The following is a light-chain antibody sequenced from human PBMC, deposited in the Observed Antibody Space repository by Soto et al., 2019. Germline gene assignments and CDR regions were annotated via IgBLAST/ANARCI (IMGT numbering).Light chain of an antibody. CDR1: NVGSKT. V-gene: IGLV3-21*02. CDR3: QVWDSTSVTHV. CDR2: DDS. J-gene: IGLJ1*01. Sequence: SYDLTQPPAGSVAPGQTARITCGGNNVGSKTGHWYQQKPGQAPVLVVYDDSDRPSGIPERFFVSNSCDTATLTISRVEPAHEADYYCQVWDSTSVTHVFGHGTKVTVL.